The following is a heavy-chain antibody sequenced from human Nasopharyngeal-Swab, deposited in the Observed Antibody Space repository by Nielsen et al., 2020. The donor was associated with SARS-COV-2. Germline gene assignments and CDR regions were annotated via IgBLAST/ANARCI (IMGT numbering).Heavy chain of an antibody. CDR3: AREEASDYIHYFDY. J-gene: IGHJ4*02. CDR1: GFTFSSYA. Sequence: GGSLRLSCAASGFTFSSYAMHWVRQAPGKGLEWVAVISYDGSNKYYADSVKGRFTISRDNAKNSLYLQMNSLRAEDTAVYYCAREEASDYIHYFDYWGQGTLVTVSS. CDR2: ISYDGSNK. D-gene: IGHD4-11*01. V-gene: IGHV3-30*04.